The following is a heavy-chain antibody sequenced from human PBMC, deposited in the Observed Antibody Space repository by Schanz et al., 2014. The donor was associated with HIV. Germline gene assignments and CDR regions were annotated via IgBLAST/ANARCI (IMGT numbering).Heavy chain of an antibody. CDR2: ISGSSIT. D-gene: IGHD2-15*01. Sequence: VQLVEPGGGVVQPGRSLRLSCAASGFTFSSYAMSWVRQAPGKGLEWVSAISGSSITYSADSVKGRFTISRDNSKNTLYLQMNSLRAEDTAVYYCALSRPSGYGGSWYFDLWGRGTLVAVSS. CDR3: ALSRPSGYGGSWYFDL. J-gene: IGHJ2*01. V-gene: IGHV3-23*04. CDR1: GFTFSSYA.